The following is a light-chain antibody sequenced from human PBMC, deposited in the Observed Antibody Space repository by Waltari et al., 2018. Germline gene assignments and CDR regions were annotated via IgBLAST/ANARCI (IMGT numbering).Light chain of an antibody. J-gene: IGLJ2*01. CDR2: DVS. Sequence: QSALTQPASVSGSPGQSITISCTATSSDVGGYNSVPWYQQHPGKAPKLMIYDVSNRPSGVSNRFSGSKSGNTASLTISGLQAEDEADYYCSSYTSSSRVFGGGTKLTVL. V-gene: IGLV2-14*03. CDR3: SSYTSSSRV. CDR1: SSDVGGYNS.